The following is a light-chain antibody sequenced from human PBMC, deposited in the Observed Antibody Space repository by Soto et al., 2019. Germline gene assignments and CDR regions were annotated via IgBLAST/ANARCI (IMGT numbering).Light chain of an antibody. V-gene: IGKV1-39*01. CDR1: QTVSTY. CDR2: ATS. J-gene: IGKJ5*01. Sequence: DIQMTQSPSSLPASVGDTVTITCRTSQTVSTYLNWYQQKQGKXXRXXIYATSSLLSGVPSTFSGSGSGTEFTINIHSLQPEDGATYDGQQRYSSPMTFGQGTRLEIK. CDR3: QQRYSSPMT.